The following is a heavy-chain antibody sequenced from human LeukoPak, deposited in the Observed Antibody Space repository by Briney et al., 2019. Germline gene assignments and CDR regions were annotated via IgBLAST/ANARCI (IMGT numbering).Heavy chain of an antibody. V-gene: IGHV3-30-3*01. CDR2: ISYDGSNK. J-gene: IGHJ4*02. CDR1: GFTFSNYN. D-gene: IGHD4-17*01. Sequence: GGSLRLSCAASGFTFSNYNMNRFRQAPGKGLEWVAVISYDGSNKYYADSVKGRFTISRDNSKNTLYLQMNSLRAEDTAVYYCARGDYGFDYWGQGTLVTVSS. CDR3: ARGDYGFDY.